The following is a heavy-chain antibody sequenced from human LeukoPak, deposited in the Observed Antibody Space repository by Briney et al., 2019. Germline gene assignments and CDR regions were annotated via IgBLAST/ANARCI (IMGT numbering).Heavy chain of an antibody. D-gene: IGHD6-13*01. CDR2: INPSGGST. J-gene: IGHJ6*02. CDR1: GYTFTSYY. CDR3: ARRGYSSSWTYYYYYYGMDV. Sequence: ASVKVSCKASGYTFTSYYMHWVRQAPGQGLEWMGIINPSGGSTSYAQKFQGRVTMTRDTSTSTVYMGLSSLRSEDTAVYYCARRGYSSSWTYYYYYYGMDVWGQGTTVTVSS. V-gene: IGHV1-46*01.